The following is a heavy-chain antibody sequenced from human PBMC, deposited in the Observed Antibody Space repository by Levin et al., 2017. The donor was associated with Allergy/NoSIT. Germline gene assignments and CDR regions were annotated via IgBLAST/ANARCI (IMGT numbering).Heavy chain of an antibody. CDR3: AREMTTAPPDDYYCYGMDV. J-gene: IGHJ6*02. V-gene: IGHV1-69*04. Sequence: GASVKVSCKASGGTFSSYTISWVRQAPGQGLEWMGRIIPILGIANYAQQFQGRVTITADTSTSTAYMELSSLRSEDTAVYYCAREMTTAPPDDYYCYGMDVWGQGTTVTVSS. D-gene: IGHD4-17*01. CDR1: GGTFSSYT. CDR2: IIPILGIA.